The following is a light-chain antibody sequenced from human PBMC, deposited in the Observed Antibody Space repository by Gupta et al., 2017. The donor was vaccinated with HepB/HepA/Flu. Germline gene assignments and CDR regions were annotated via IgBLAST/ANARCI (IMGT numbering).Light chain of an antibody. J-gene: IGKJ4*02. Sequence: ELVLTQSPGTLSLSPGERATLSCRASQSVSSSYLAWYQQKPGQAPRLLIYGASSRATGIPDRISGRASGTDCTRTSSMLEPEDCTVYYCQRYGSSARTCGTGTKVEIK. V-gene: IGKV3-20*01. CDR1: QSVSSSY. CDR3: QRYGSSART. CDR2: GAS.